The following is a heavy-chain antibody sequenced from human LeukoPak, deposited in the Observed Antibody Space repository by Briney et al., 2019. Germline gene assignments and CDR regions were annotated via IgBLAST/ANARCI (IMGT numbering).Heavy chain of an antibody. Sequence: GESLKISCKGSGYSFSSYWIAWVRQMPGKGLEWMGIMYREDSDTRYSPSFQGQVTISADRSISTAYLQWSSLKASDTAIYYCARRGAGHDAFEIWGQGTMVTVSS. J-gene: IGHJ3*02. V-gene: IGHV5-51*01. CDR3: ARRGAGHDAFEI. CDR2: MYREDSDT. CDR1: GYSFSSYW. D-gene: IGHD4/OR15-4a*01.